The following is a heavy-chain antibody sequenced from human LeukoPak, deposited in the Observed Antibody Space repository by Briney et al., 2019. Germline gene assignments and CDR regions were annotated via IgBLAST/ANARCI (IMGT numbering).Heavy chain of an antibody. D-gene: IGHD3-10*01. Sequence: TGGSLRLSCAASGFTFSDYYMSWIRQAPGKGLEWVSYISSSGSTIYHADSVKGRFTISRDNSKNTLYLQMNSLRAEDTAVYYCARVLEGYYGSGSYWGYFDYWGQGTLVTVSS. CDR3: ARVLEGYYGSGSYWGYFDY. CDR2: ISSSGSTI. V-gene: IGHV3-11*04. CDR1: GFTFSDYY. J-gene: IGHJ4*02.